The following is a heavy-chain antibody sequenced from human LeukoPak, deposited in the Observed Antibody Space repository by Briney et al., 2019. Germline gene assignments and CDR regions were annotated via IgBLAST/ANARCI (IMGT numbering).Heavy chain of an antibody. J-gene: IGHJ4*02. V-gene: IGHV1-3*01. CDR2: INAGNGNT. CDR1: GYTFTSYA. Sequence: ASVRVSCKASGYTFTSYAMHWVRQAPGQRREWMGWINAGNGNTKYSQKFQGRVTITRDTSASTAYMELSSLRSEDTAVYYCARAATAGIFDYWGQGTLVTVSS. D-gene: IGHD6-19*01. CDR3: ARAATAGIFDY.